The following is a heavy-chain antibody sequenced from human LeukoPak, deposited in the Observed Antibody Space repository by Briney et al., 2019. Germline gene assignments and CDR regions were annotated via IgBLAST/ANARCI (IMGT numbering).Heavy chain of an antibody. Sequence: SETLSLTCTVSGGSISSYYWSWIRQPPGKGLEWIGYIYYSGSTNYNPSLKSRVTISVDTSKNQFSLKLSSVTAADTAVYYCARGYSSSWIGAFDIWGQGTMVTVSS. D-gene: IGHD6-13*01. CDR3: ARGYSSSWIGAFDI. CDR2: IYYSGST. CDR1: GGSISSYY. J-gene: IGHJ3*02. V-gene: IGHV4-59*01.